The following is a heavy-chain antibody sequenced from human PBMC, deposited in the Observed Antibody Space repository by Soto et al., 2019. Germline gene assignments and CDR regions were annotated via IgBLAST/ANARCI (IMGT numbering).Heavy chain of an antibody. J-gene: IGHJ6*02. V-gene: IGHV1-3*01. D-gene: IGHD3-9*01. Sequence: ASVKVSCKASGYTFTSYAMHWVRQAPGQRLEWMGCINAGNGNTKYSQKFQGRVTITRDTSASTAYMELSSLRSEDTAVYYCARDPGGYFERLVISVNGMNVGGQGSTVTVSS. CDR1: GYTFTSYA. CDR2: INAGNGNT. CDR3: ARDPGGYFERLVISVNGMNV.